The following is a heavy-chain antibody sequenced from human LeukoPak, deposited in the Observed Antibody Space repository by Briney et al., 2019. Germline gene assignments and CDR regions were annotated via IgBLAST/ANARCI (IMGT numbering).Heavy chain of an antibody. CDR2: INPNSGGT. V-gene: IGHV1-2*02. CDR3: ARNRSSGRDHDY. Sequence: ASVKVSCKASGYTFSGYYMHWVRQAPGQGLEWMGWINPNSGGTNYAQKFQGRVTITRDTSISTAYMELSSLRSDDTAVYYCARNRSSGRDHDYWGQGTLVTVSS. CDR1: GYTFSGYY. J-gene: IGHJ4*02. D-gene: IGHD6-19*01.